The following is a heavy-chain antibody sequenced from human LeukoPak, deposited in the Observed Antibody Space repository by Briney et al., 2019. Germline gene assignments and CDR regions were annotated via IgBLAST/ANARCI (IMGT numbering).Heavy chain of an antibody. V-gene: IGHV4-4*07. J-gene: IGHJ6*03. CDR1: GDSISRYY. CDR3: ARDFFVGLPAATDYYYYYYMDV. D-gene: IGHD2-2*01. CDR2: IYNGGII. Sequence: SETLSLTCTVSGDSISRYYWSWIRQPAGKGLEWIGRIYNGGIITYNPSLKSRVTISVDTSKNQFSLKLSSVTAADTAVYYCARDFFVGLPAATDYYYYYYMDVWGKGTTVTISS.